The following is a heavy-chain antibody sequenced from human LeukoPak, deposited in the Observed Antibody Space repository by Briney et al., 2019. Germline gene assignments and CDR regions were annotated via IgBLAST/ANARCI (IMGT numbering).Heavy chain of an antibody. V-gene: IGHV3-23*01. CDR1: GFTFSGYA. D-gene: IGHD4-17*01. CDR3: AKAEKSTVFKIKTDY. CDR2: ISGSGGST. J-gene: IGHJ4*02. Sequence: GGSLRLSCAASGFTFSGYAMSWVRQAPGKGLERVSAISGSGGSTYYADSVKGRFTISRDNSKNTLYLQMNSLRAEDTAVYYCAKAEKSTVFKIKTDYWGQGTLVTVSS.